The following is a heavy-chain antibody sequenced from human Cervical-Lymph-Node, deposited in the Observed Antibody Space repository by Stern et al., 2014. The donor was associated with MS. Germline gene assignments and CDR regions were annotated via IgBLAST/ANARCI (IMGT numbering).Heavy chain of an antibody. CDR1: GGTFSNYA. V-gene: IGHV1-69*01. CDR2: IIPIFGTA. J-gene: IGHJ4*02. Sequence: QVQLVQSGAEVKKPGSSVKVSCKASGGTFSNYAISWVRQAPGQGLEWMGGIIPIFGTANYAQKFQGRVTVTADESTSAAYMDVSSLGSEDTAVYYCARGGGYSSSPEPWVYWGQGTLVTVSS. CDR3: ARGGGYSSSPEPWVY. D-gene: IGHD6-6*01.